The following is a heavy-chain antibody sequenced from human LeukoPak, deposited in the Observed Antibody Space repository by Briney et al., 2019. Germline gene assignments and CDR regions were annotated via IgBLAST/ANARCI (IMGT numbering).Heavy chain of an antibody. V-gene: IGHV3-21*04. CDR2: ISSSSSYI. D-gene: IGHD6-25*01. CDR3: AKDERSGYEGNEY. CDR1: GFTFSSYS. Sequence: GGSLRLSCAASGFTFSSYSMNWVRQAPGKGLEWVSSISSSSSYIYYADSVKGRFTISRDNSKNTLYLQMNSLRAEDTAVYYCAKDERSGYEGNEYWGQGPLVTVSS. J-gene: IGHJ4*02.